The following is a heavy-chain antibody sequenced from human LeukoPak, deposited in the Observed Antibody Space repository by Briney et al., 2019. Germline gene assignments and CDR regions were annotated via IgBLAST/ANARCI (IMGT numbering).Heavy chain of an antibody. CDR3: ARDGEMPTIYYDY. CDR2: IKQDGSET. CDR1: GFTFSSHW. V-gene: IGHV3-7*01. D-gene: IGHD5-24*01. Sequence: GGSLRLSCAVSGFTFSSHWMSWVRQAQGKGLEWVANIKQDGSETYYVDSVKGRFTISRDNAKNSLFLQMNSLRAEDTAVYYCARDGEMPTIYYDYWGQGTLDTVS. J-gene: IGHJ4*02.